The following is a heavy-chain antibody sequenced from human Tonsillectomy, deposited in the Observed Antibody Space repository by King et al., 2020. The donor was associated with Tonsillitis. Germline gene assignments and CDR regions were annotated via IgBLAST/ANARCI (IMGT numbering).Heavy chain of an antibody. D-gene: IGHD2-2*02. CDR2: TSSDGTNK. V-gene: IGHV3-30*18. CDR1: GITFSTYA. Sequence: VQLVESGGGVVQPGRSLRLSCAASGITFSTYAMHWVRQAPGKGLEWVAATSSDGTNKYYGDSVKGRFHISRDNSKNTLYLQMNSLRVDDTAVYYCAKSSASCYTCWFDPWGQGTLVTVSS. J-gene: IGHJ5*02. CDR3: AKSSASCYTCWFDP.